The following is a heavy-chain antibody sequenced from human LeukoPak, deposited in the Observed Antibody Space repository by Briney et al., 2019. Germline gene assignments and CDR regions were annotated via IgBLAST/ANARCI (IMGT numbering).Heavy chain of an antibody. CDR2: IRGSGGST. CDR3: AKEWKVRGVITAGFDY. D-gene: IGHD3-10*01. CDR1: GFTFSSYA. V-gene: IGHV3-23*01. J-gene: IGHJ4*02. Sequence: GGSLRLSCAASGFTFSSYAMSWVRQAPGKGLEWVSAIRGSGGSTYYADSVKGRFTVSRDNSKNTLYLQMNSLRAEDTAVYYCAKEWKVRGVITAGFDYWGQGTLVTVSS.